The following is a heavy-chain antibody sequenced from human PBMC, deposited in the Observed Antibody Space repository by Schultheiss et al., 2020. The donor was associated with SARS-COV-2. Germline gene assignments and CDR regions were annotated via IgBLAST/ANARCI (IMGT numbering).Heavy chain of an antibody. J-gene: IGHJ2*01. Sequence: GESLKISCSASGFTFSSYAMHWIRQTPGKGLEWVSYISSSSSYTNYADSVKGRFTISRDNAKNSLYMQMNSLRAEDTAVYYCARERGSHYYDSSGYYPNWYFDLWGRGTLVTVSS. CDR2: ISSSSSYT. CDR3: ARERGSHYYDSSGYYPNWYFDL. V-gene: IGHV3-21*05. D-gene: IGHD3-22*01. CDR1: GFTFSSYA.